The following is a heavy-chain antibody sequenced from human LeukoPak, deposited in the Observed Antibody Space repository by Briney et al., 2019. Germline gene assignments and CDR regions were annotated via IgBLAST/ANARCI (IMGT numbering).Heavy chain of an antibody. Sequence: GGSLRLSCAASGFTFSGYGMHWVRQAPGKGLEWVAFIRYDGSNKYYADSVKGRFTISRDNSKNTLYLQMNSLRAEDTAVYYCAKPRGLAIVGAHFDYWGQGTLVTVSS. V-gene: IGHV3-30*02. D-gene: IGHD1-26*01. CDR2: IRYDGSNK. CDR1: GFTFSGYG. CDR3: AKPRGLAIVGAHFDY. J-gene: IGHJ4*02.